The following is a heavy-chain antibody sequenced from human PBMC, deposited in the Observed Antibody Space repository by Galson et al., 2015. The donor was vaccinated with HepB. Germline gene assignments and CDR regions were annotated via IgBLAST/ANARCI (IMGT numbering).Heavy chain of an antibody. CDR1: GYSFTTYW. D-gene: IGHD2-15*01. J-gene: IGHJ3*02. V-gene: IGHV5-51*01. CDR2: IYPGDSDT. Sequence: QSGAEVKKPGESLKISCTGSGYSFTTYWIAWVRQMPGKGLEYMGIIYPGDSDTRYRQSFQGQVTISADKSISTAYLQWGSLKASDTGMYYCARRGYCSGGSCFSAAFDIWGQGTMVTVSS. CDR3: ARRGYCSGGSCFSAAFDI.